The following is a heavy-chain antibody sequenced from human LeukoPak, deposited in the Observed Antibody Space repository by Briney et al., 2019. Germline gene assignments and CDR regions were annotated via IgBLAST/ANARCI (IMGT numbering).Heavy chain of an antibody. Sequence: SETLSLTCTVSGGSISSYYWSWIRLPPGKGLEWIGYIYYSGSPNYNPSLKSRVTISVDTSKKQFSLKLSSVTAADTAVYYCARDTDGYNPDYWGQGTLVTVSS. V-gene: IGHV4-59*01. CDR1: GGSISSYY. D-gene: IGHD5-24*01. CDR3: ARDTDGYNPDY. CDR2: IYYSGSP. J-gene: IGHJ4*02.